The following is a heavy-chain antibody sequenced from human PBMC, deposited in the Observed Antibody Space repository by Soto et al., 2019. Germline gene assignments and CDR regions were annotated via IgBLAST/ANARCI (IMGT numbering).Heavy chain of an antibody. CDR1: GGTFSSYA. J-gene: IGHJ5*02. CDR3: ARDDYSNYWFDP. Sequence: SVKVSCKASGGTFSSYAISWVRQAPGQGLEWMGGIIPIFGTANYAQKFQGRVTITADESTSTAYMELSSLRSEDTAVYYCARDDYSNYWFDPWGQGILVTVSS. D-gene: IGHD4-4*01. CDR2: IIPIFGTA. V-gene: IGHV1-69*13.